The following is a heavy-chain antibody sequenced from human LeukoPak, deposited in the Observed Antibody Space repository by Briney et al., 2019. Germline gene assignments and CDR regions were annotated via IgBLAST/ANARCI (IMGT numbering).Heavy chain of an antibody. V-gene: IGHV1-69*06. Sequence: SVKVSCKASGGTFSSYAISWVRQAPGQGLEWMGGIIPIFGTANYAQKFQGRVTITADKSTSTAYMELSSLRPKATAVYYGAGGGGYSYGSYYFDYWGQGTLVTVSS. CDR2: IIPIFGTA. CDR3: AGGGGYSYGSYYFDY. CDR1: GGTFSSYA. J-gene: IGHJ4*02. D-gene: IGHD5-18*01.